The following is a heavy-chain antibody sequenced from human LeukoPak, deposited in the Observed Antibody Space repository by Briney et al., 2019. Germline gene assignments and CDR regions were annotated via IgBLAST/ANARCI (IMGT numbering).Heavy chain of an antibody. CDR1: GGSISNYY. CDR2: IYYSGST. D-gene: IGHD1-26*01. J-gene: IGHJ6*02. Sequence: PSETLSLTCTVSGGSISNYYWSWIRQPPGKGLEWIGYIYYSGSTNYNPSLKSRVTISVDTSKNQFSLKLSSVTAADTAVYYCARVGGTNSYYYGRDVWGQGTRVTVPS. CDR3: ARVGGTNSYYYGRDV. V-gene: IGHV4-59*01.